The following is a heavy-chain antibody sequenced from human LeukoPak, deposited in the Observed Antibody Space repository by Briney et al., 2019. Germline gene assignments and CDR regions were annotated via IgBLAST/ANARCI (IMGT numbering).Heavy chain of an antibody. Sequence: PSETLSLTCTVSGGSISSYYWSWIRQPPGKGLEWIGSIYYSGSTYYNPSLKSRVTISVDTSKNQFSLKLTSVTAADTAVYYCARSAVNWFDPWGQGTLVTVSS. J-gene: IGHJ5*02. CDR2: IYYSGST. CDR1: GGSISSYY. CDR3: ARSAVNWFDP. V-gene: IGHV4-59*12.